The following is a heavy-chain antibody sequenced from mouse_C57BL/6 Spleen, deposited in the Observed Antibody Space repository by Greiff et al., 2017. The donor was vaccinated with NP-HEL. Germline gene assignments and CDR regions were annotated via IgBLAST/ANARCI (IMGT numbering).Heavy chain of an antibody. CDR1: GYTFTDHT. V-gene: IGHV1-78*01. D-gene: IGHD1-1*01. Sequence: VKLQQSDAELVKPGASVKISCKVSGYTFTDHTIHWMKQRPEQGLEWIGYIYPRDGSTKYNEKFKGKATLTADKSSSTAYMQLNSLTSEDSAVYFCARWGYYGSRGMDYWGQGTSVTVSS. CDR3: ARWGYYGSRGMDY. J-gene: IGHJ4*01. CDR2: IYPRDGST.